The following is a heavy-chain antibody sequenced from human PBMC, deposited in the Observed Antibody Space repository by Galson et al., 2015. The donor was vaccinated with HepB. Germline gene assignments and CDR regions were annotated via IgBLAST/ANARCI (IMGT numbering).Heavy chain of an antibody. CDR2: IDNDGFAT. Sequence: SLRLSCAASGFTFSNYWMHWVRQAPGKGLMWVSRIDNDGFATSYADSVRGRFTISRDNAKNTLYLQMHNLRAEDTAVYYCASLQTSTFNYWGQGTLVTVSS. CDR3: ASLQTSTFNY. CDR1: GFTFSNYW. D-gene: IGHD4-11*01. V-gene: IGHV3-74*01. J-gene: IGHJ4*02.